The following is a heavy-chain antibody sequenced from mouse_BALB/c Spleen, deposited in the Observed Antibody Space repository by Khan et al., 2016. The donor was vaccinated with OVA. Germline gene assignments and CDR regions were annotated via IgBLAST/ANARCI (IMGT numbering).Heavy chain of an antibody. V-gene: IGHV1-77*01. Sequence: QVQLQQSGPELVKPGASVKMSCKASGYTFTDYVMNRVKQRNGLGLEWIEQLYPGRDSTYYNEKFKGKATLTADRSYSTASMQLSNLTSGDSAVYKGARAAWDVVAYRGQGNWGTVPA. D-gene: IGHD1-1*02. J-gene: IGHJ3*01. CDR1: GYTFTDYV. CDR2: LYPGRDST. CDR3: ARAAWDVVAY.